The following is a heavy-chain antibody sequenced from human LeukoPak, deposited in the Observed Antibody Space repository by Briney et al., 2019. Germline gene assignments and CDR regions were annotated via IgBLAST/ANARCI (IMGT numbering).Heavy chain of an antibody. J-gene: IGHJ4*02. CDR3: ARDSIYYDSSGTFDY. CDR2: ISSSSSSI. Sequence: PGGSLRLSCAASGFTFSSYSMNWVRQAPGKGLEWVSYISSSSSSIYYADSVKGRFTISRDNAKNSLYLQMSSLRGEDTAVYYCARDSIYYDSSGTFDYWGQGTLVTVSS. CDR1: GFTFSSYS. V-gene: IGHV3-48*01. D-gene: IGHD3-22*01.